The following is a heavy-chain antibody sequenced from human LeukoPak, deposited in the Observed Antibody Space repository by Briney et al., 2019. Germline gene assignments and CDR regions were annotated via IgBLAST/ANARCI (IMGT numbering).Heavy chain of an antibody. CDR1: GYTFTGYY. D-gene: IGHD2-21*02. CDR3: ASLAAYCGGDCYFDY. Sequence: ASVKVSCKASGYTFTGYYMHWVRQAPGQGLEWMGWINPNSGGTNYAQKFQGRVTMTRDTSISTAYMELSRLRSDDTAVYYCASLAAYCGGDCYFDYWGQGTLATVSS. CDR2: INPNSGGT. J-gene: IGHJ4*02. V-gene: IGHV1-2*02.